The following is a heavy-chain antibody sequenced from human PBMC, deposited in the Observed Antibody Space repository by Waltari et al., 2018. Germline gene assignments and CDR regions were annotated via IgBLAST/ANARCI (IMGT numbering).Heavy chain of an antibody. Sequence: QVQLVQSGAEVKKPGSSVKVSCKASGGTFSSYAISWVRQAPGQGLEWMGGIIPIFGTANYEQKFQGRVTITTDESTSTAYMELSSLRSEDTAVYYCARRIMITFGGVIAQYYFDYWGQGTLVTVSS. V-gene: IGHV1-69*05. CDR2: IIPIFGTA. CDR1: GGTFSSYA. D-gene: IGHD3-16*02. CDR3: ARRIMITFGGVIAQYYFDY. J-gene: IGHJ4*02.